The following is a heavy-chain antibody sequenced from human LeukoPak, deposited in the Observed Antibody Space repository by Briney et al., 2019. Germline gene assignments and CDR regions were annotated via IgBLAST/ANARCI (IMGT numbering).Heavy chain of an antibody. J-gene: IGHJ4*02. CDR1: GYSISSGYY. Sequence: KTSETLSLTCAVSGYSISSGYYWGWIRQPPGKGLEWIGSIYHSGSTYYNPSLKSRVTISVDTSKNQFSLKLSSVTAADTAVYYCARSRYCSGDNCYSVPLPFDYWGQGSLVTVSS. V-gene: IGHV4-38-2*01. CDR2: IYHSGST. CDR3: ARSRYCSGDNCYSVPLPFDY. D-gene: IGHD2-15*01.